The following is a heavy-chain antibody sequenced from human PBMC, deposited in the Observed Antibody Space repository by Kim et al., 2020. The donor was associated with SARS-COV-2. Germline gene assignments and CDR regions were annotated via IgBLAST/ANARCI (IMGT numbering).Heavy chain of an antibody. V-gene: IGHV3-53*01. D-gene: IGHD3-16*01. CDR1: GFTVSSKY. Sequence: GGSLRLSCVASGFTVSSKYMNWVRQAPGKGLEWVSIIYDDGNTDHADSVKGRFTISRHIPKNTVYLHMNSLRLDDTAVYYCARGEPLIRWGPPGTGHAMDVWGQGTTVTVSS. CDR2: IYDDGNT. CDR3: ARGEPLIRWGPPGTGHAMDV. J-gene: IGHJ6*02.